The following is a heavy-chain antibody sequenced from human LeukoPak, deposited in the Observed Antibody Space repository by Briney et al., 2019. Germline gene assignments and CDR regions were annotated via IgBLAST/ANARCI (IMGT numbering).Heavy chain of an antibody. D-gene: IGHD3-10*01. CDR2: IYPGDSDI. V-gene: IGHV5-51*01. CDR3: ARGMRGPHFDY. J-gene: IGHJ4*02. CDR1: AYSFTNYW. Sequence: GESLKISCQGSAYSFTNYWIGWVRQMPGKGLEWMGIIYPGDSDIRYSPSFQGQVTISADKSISTAYLQWSSLRSEDTAVYYCARGMRGPHFDYWGQGTLVTVSS.